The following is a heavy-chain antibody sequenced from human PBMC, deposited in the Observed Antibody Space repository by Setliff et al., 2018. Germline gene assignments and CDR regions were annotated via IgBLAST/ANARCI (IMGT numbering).Heavy chain of an antibody. D-gene: IGHD3-22*01. V-gene: IGHV1-69*05. CDR3: ARVSSQYDSSGYYTY. CDR1: GGTFSSYA. Sequence: SVKVSGKASGGTFSSYAISWVRQAPGQGLEWMGGIIPIFGTANYAQKFQGRVTITTDESTSTAYMELSSLRSEDTAVYYCARVSSQYDSSGYYTYWGQGTLVTVSS. J-gene: IGHJ4*02. CDR2: IIPIFGTA.